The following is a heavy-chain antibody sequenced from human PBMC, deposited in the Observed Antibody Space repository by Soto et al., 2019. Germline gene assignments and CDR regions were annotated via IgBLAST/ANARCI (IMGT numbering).Heavy chain of an antibody. CDR3: ARGMTTVTYALDY. J-gene: IGHJ4*02. V-gene: IGHV4-34*01. D-gene: IGHD4-17*01. Sequence: SETLSLTCAVYGGYFSGYYWSWIRQPPGKGLEWIGEINHSGSTNYNPSLKSRVTISVDTSKNQFSLKLSSVTAADTAVYYCARGMTTVTYALDYWGQGTLVTVSS. CDR1: GGYFSGYY. CDR2: INHSGST.